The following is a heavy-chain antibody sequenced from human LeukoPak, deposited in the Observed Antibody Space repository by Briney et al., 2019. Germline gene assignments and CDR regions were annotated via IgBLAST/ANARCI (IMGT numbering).Heavy chain of an antibody. J-gene: IGHJ4*02. V-gene: IGHV3-33*01. CDR2: IWYDGSNQ. D-gene: IGHD6-13*01. CDR1: GFTFSNYG. Sequence: GGSLRLSCAASGFTFSNYGMHWVPQAPGKGLEWVVLIWYDGSNQYYADSVKGRFTISRDNSKNTLYLQMNSLRAEDTAVYYCASQSSSWYIAYWGQGTLVTVSS. CDR3: ASQSSSWYIAY.